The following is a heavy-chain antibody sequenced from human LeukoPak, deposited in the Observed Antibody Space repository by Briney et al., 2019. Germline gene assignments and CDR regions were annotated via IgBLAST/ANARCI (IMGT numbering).Heavy chain of an antibody. CDR3: ARGLGYSYGIDY. CDR1: GFTFSDYY. J-gene: IGHJ4*02. V-gene: IGHV3-53*01. CDR2: IYSGGST. D-gene: IGHD5-18*01. Sequence: GGSLRLSCAASGFTFSDYYMSWIRQAPGKGLEWVSVIYSGGSTYYADSVKGRFTISRDNSKNTLYLQMNSLRAEDTAVYYCARGLGYSYGIDYWGQGTLVTVSS.